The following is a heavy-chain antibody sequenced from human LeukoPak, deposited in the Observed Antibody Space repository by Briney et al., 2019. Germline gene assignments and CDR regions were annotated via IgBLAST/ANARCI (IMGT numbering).Heavy chain of an antibody. CDR3: ARDYDSNGYTYYFGY. D-gene: IGHD3-22*01. J-gene: IGHJ4*02. V-gene: IGHV3-11*01. Sequence: GGSLRLSCAASGFTFSDYYMSWIRQAPGKGLEWISYISTRDSTIYYADSVKGRFTISRDNAKNSLYLQMNSLRAEDTAVYYCARDYDSNGYTYYFGYWGQGTLVTVSS. CDR1: GFTFSDYY. CDR2: ISTRDSTI.